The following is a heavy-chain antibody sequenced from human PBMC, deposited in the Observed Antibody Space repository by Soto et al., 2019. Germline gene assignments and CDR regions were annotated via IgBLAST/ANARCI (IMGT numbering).Heavy chain of an antibody. CDR3: ARRAGAVPGRIDF. J-gene: IGHJ4*02. D-gene: IGHD6-19*01. V-gene: IGHV4-59*08. Sequence: HVQLQESGPGLVKPSETLSLICTVSGDSISSYYWSWIRQPPGKGLEWIGFIYYTGSTNYNPSLKSRVTISEDTSKNQLSLKLSSVTAADTAVYYCARRAGAVPGRIDFWGQGTLVTVSS. CDR2: IYYTGST. CDR1: GDSISSYY.